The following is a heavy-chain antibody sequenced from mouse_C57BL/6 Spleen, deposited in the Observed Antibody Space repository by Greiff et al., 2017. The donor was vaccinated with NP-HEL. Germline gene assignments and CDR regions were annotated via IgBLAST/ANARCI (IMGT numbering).Heavy chain of an antibody. CDR3: TNYYGSSYSAMDY. D-gene: IGHD1-1*01. CDR2: IDPETGGT. Sequence: QVQLKESGAELVRPGASVTLSCKASGYTFTDYEMHWVKQTPVHGLEWIGAIDPETGGTAYNQKFKGKAILTADKSSSTAYMELRSLTSEDSAVYYCTNYYGSSYSAMDYWGQGTSVTVSS. V-gene: IGHV1-15*01. J-gene: IGHJ4*01. CDR1: GYTFTDYE.